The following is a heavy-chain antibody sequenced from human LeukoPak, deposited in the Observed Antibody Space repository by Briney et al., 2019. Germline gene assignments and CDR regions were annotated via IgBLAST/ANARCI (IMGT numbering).Heavy chain of an antibody. CDR2: ISGSGGST. V-gene: IGHV3-23*01. CDR1: GFTFSSYA. Sequence: GSLRLSCAASGFTFSSYAMSWVRQAPGKGLEWVSAISGSGGSTYYADSVKGRFTISRDNSKNTLYLQMNSLRAEDTAVYYCAKVPYPRIAAAAYNWFDPWGQGTLVTVSS. CDR3: AKVPYPRIAAAAYNWFDP. D-gene: IGHD6-13*01. J-gene: IGHJ5*02.